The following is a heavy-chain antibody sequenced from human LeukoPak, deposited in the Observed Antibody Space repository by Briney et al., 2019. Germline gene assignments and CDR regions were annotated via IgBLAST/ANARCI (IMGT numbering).Heavy chain of an antibody. CDR3: GGFGYEAGVDL. V-gene: IGHV3-7*01. CDR2: IKPDGSET. J-gene: IGHJ4*02. Sequence: PGGSLRLSCAASGFMFSTYWMTWVRQAPGKGPEWVANIKPDGSETYYVDAVKGRFTISRDNTKNLLYLQMNNLRGEDAAVYHCGGFGYEAGVDLWGQGTLVTV. D-gene: IGHD2-15*01. CDR1: GFMFSTYW.